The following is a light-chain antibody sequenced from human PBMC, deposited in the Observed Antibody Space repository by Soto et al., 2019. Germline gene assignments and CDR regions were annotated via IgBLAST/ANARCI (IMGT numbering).Light chain of an antibody. V-gene: IGLV2-14*01. Sequence: QSSLTQPAAVSLSPGESIAISCTGTSSDVGGYNYVSWYQHHPGKAPKRIIYEVTNRPSGVSNRFSGSKSGNTASLTTSGLQADDEADYYSTSDTSGTITYGFGTGSKVTVL. J-gene: IGLJ1*01. CDR1: SSDVGGYNY. CDR2: EVT. CDR3: TSDTSGTITYG.